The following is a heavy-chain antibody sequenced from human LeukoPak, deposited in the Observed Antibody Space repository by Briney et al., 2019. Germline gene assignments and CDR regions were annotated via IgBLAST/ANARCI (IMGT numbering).Heavy chain of an antibody. D-gene: IGHD1-26*01. CDR2: FDPEDGET. CDR3: ARDQARGSPMDGMDV. CDR1: GYTLTELS. V-gene: IGHV1-24*01. J-gene: IGHJ6*02. Sequence: GASVKVSCKVSGYTLTELSMHWVRQAPGKGLEWMGGFDPEDGETIYAQKFQGRVTMTRDTSTSTVYMELSSLRSEDTAVYYCARDQARGSPMDGMDVWGQGTTVTVSS.